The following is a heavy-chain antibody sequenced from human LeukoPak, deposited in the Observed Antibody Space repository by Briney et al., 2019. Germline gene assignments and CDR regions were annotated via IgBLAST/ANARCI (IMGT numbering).Heavy chain of an antibody. CDR3: ARVSRAARSIFGTYYYYYMDV. D-gene: IGHD3-3*01. CDR2: ISSSGSTI. J-gene: IGHJ6*03. Sequence: GGSLRLSCAASGFTFSDYYMSWIRQAPGKGLEWVSYISSSGSTIYYADSVKGRFTISRDNAKNSLYLQMNSLGAEDTAVYYCARVSRAARSIFGTYYYYYMDVWGNGTTVTVSS. CDR1: GFTFSDYY. V-gene: IGHV3-11*04.